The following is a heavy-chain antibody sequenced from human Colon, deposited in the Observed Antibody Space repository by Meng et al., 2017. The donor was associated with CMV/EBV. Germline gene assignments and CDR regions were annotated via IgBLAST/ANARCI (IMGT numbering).Heavy chain of an antibody. V-gene: IGHV4-4*02. CDR2: VFHSGST. CDR3: ARHPPYSGRYSPFDF. J-gene: IGHJ4*02. CDR1: GGSINSSKW. Sequence: SCAVSGGSINSSKWWSGVRQPQGKGLEWVGEVFHSGSTGYNPSLRGRVTISVETSKNQSSLKLTSVTAADTAIYYCARHPPYSGRYSPFDFWGQGTLVTVSS. D-gene: IGHD1-26*01.